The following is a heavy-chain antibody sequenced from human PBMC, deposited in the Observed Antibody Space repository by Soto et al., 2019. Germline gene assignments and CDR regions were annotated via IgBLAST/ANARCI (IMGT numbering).Heavy chain of an antibody. J-gene: IGHJ5*02. V-gene: IGHV1-2*02. CDR3: ARGGLAARRPSLNWFDP. D-gene: IGHD6-6*01. CDR2: INPNSGGT. Sequence: ASVKVSCKASGYTFTGYYMHWVRQAPGQGLEWMGWINPNSGGTNYAQKFQGRVTMTRDTSISTAYMELSRLRSDDTAVYYCARGGLAARRPSLNWFDPWGHGTLVTVSS. CDR1: GYTFTGYY.